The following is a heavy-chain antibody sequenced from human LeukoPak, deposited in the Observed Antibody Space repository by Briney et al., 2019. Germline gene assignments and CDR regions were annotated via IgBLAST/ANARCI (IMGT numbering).Heavy chain of an antibody. V-gene: IGHV4-38-2*02. Sequence: SSETLSLTCTVSGYSISSGYYWGWIRQPPGKGLEWIGSIYHSGSTYYNPTLKSRVTISVDTSKNQFSLKLSSVTAADTAVYYCASTRLQIPRGAFDIWGQGTMVTVSS. CDR3: ASTRLQIPRGAFDI. D-gene: IGHD5-24*01. CDR2: IYHSGST. J-gene: IGHJ3*02. CDR1: GYSISSGYY.